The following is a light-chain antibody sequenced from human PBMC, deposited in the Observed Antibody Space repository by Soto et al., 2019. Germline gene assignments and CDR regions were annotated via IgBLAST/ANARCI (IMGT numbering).Light chain of an antibody. CDR2: EVS. J-gene: IGLJ2*01. Sequence: QSVLTQPASVSGSPGQSITISCTGTSSDVGGYNSVSWYQQYPGKAPKLMIYEVSNRPSGVSHRFSGSKSGNTASLTISGLQAEDEADYYCSSYTSSGTLVVFGGGTQLTVL. CDR1: SSDVGGYNS. V-gene: IGLV2-14*01. CDR3: SSYTSSGTLVV.